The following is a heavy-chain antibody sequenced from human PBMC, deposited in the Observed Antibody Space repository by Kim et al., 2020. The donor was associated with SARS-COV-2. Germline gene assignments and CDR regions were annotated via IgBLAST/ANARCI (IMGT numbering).Heavy chain of an antibody. V-gene: IGHV3-30*04. CDR1: GFTFSSYA. CDR3: ARAFLGRWAVAGNNDAFDI. D-gene: IGHD6-19*01. Sequence: GGSLRLSCAASGFTFSSYAMHWVRQAPGKGLEWVAVISYDGSNKYYADSVKGRFTISRDNSKNTLYLQMNSLRAEDTAVYYCARAFLGRWAVAGNNDAFDIWGQGTMVTVSS. CDR2: ISYDGSNK. J-gene: IGHJ3*02.